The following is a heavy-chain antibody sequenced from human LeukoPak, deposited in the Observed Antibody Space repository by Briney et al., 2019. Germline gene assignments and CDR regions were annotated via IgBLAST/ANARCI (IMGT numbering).Heavy chain of an antibody. Sequence: GGSLRLSCAASGFTFSSYAMSWVRQAPGKGLEWVSAISGSGGSTYYADSVKGRFTISRDNSKNTLYLQMNSLRAEDTAVYYCAKGGILGYCSSTSCYLGYWGQGTLVTVSS. CDR2: ISGSGGST. V-gene: IGHV3-23*01. D-gene: IGHD2-2*01. CDR1: GFTFSSYA. CDR3: AKGGILGYCSSTSCYLGY. J-gene: IGHJ4*02.